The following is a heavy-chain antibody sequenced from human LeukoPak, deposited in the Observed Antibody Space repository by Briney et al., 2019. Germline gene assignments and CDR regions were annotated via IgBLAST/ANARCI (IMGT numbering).Heavy chain of an antibody. V-gene: IGHV4-59*01. CDR2: IYYSGSP. CDR3: ARSTPRYSSSWYAGMDV. J-gene: IGHJ6*02. Sequence: PSETLSLTCTVSGGSISSYYWSWIRQPPGKGLEWIGYIYYSGSPNYNPSLKSRVTISVDTSKNQFSLKLSSVTAADTAVYYCARSTPRYSSSWYAGMDVWGQGTTVTVSS. D-gene: IGHD6-13*01. CDR1: GGSISSYY.